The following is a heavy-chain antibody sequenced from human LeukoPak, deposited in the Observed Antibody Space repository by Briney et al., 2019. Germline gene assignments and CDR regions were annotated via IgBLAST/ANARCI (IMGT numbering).Heavy chain of an antibody. CDR2: IWYDGSNK. J-gene: IGHJ4*02. D-gene: IGHD3-10*01. CDR1: GFTFSSYG. V-gene: IGHV3-33*01. Sequence: GGSLRLSCAASGFTFSSYGMHWVRQAPGKGLEWVAVIWYDGSNKYYAGSVKGRFTISRDNSKNTLYLQMNSLRAEDTAVYYCARDDNYYGSGSPLDYWGQGTLVTVSS. CDR3: ARDDNYYGSGSPLDY.